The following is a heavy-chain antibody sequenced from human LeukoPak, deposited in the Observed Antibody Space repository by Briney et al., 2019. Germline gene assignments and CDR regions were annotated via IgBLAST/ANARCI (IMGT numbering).Heavy chain of an antibody. D-gene: IGHD2-2*01. Sequence: GGSLRLSCAASGFTFSSYAMSWVRQAPGKGLEWVSTITRGGGTTYYADSVTGRFTISRDSSKDTLYLQMNSLRVEDSAVFYCTRDHPDCRGTSCLLFDSWGQGTLVTVSS. V-gene: IGHV3-23*01. J-gene: IGHJ5*01. CDR1: GFTFSSYA. CDR3: TRDHPDCRGTSCLLFDS. CDR2: ITRGGGTT.